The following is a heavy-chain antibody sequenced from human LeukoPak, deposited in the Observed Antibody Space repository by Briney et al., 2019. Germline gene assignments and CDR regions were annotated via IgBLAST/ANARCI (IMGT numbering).Heavy chain of an antibody. J-gene: IGHJ3*02. CDR1: GGSISSYS. CDR3: ARDLVYCSSTSCYRGDDAFDI. Sequence: SETLSLTCAVSGGSISSYSWSWIRQPPGKGLEWIGYIYYSGSTNYNPSLKSRVTISVDTSKNQFSLKLSSVPAADTAVYYCARDLVYCSSTSCYRGDDAFDIWGQGTMVTVSS. CDR2: IYYSGST. D-gene: IGHD2-2*02. V-gene: IGHV4-59*01.